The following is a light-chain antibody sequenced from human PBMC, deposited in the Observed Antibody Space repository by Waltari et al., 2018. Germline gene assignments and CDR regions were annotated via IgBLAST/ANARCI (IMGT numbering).Light chain of an antibody. CDR2: SNN. V-gene: IGLV1-44*01. CDR3: AAWDESLDGVV. J-gene: IGLJ2*01. CDR1: SPNIGRNT. Sequence: QSVLTQPPSASGTPGQRVTISCSGSSPNIGRNTVNWYKQLPGTAPKLLIYSNNQPPSGVPDRFSGSKSGTSASLAISGLQSEDEADYYCAAWDESLDGVVFGGGTKLTVL.